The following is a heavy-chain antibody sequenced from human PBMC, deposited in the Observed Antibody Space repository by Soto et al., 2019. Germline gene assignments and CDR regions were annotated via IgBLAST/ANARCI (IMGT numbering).Heavy chain of an antibody. CDR1: GDSVSSNSAA. V-gene: IGHV6-1*01. D-gene: IGHD6-13*01. J-gene: IGHJ5*02. Sequence: SQTRSLTCAISGDSVSSNSAAWNWIRQSPSRGLEWLGRTYYRSKWYNDYAVSVKSRITINPDTSKNQFSLQLNSVTPEDTAVYYCARIPQDEYSSSWYWFDPWGQGTLVTVSS. CDR3: ARIPQDEYSSSWYWFDP. CDR2: TYYRSKWYN.